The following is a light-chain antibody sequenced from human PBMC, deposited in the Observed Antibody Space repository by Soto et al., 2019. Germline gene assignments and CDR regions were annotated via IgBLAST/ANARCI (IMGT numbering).Light chain of an antibody. V-gene: IGKV3-11*01. CDR1: QSVSSY. CDR2: DTS. CDR3: QQRSNWPPGLT. Sequence: ESVLTQSPATLSLSPGERATLSCRASQSVSSYLGWYQQKPGQAPRLLIYDTSNRATGIPARFSGSGSGTDFTLTISSLEPEDFAVYYCQQRSNWPPGLTFGGGTKVEI. J-gene: IGKJ4*01.